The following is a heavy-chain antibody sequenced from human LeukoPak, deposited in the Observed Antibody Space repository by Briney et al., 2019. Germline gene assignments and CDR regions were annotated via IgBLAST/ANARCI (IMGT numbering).Heavy chain of an antibody. CDR2: IKHSGST. CDR1: GGSFSGYY. V-gene: IGHV4-34*01. CDR3: ASDEVGATREYYFDY. Sequence: SETLSLTCAVYGGSFSGYYWSWIRQPPGKGLEWIGEIKHSGSTNYNPSLKSRVTISVDTSKNQFSLKLSSVTAADTAVYYCASDEVGATREYYFDYWGQGTLVTVSS. J-gene: IGHJ4*02. D-gene: IGHD1-26*01.